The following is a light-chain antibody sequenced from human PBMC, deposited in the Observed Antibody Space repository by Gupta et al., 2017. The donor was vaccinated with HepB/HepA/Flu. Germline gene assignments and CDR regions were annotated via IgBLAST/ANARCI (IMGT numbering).Light chain of an antibody. Sequence: MVLTQSPATLSLSPGERATLSCRASQSVSSYLAWYQQKPGQAPRLLIYDASNRATGIPARFSGSGSGTDFTPTISSLEPEDFAVYFCQQRSNWPPWMFGQGTKVEIK. CDR2: DAS. V-gene: IGKV3-11*01. CDR3: QQRSNWPPWM. J-gene: IGKJ1*01. CDR1: QSVSSY.